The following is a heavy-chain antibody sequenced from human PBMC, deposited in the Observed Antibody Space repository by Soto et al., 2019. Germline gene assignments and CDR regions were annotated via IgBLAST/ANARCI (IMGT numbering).Heavy chain of an antibody. J-gene: IGHJ4*02. D-gene: IGHD3-3*01. CDR1: GDDDVNMYW. Sequence: GESLTISCQASGDDDVNMYWIAWVRQMPGKGLELMGIIYPSDSDTRYRPSFQGQVTISADKSISSAYLQWSSLRASDTAMYYCARGGVSTRTFDYWGQGTPVTVPS. V-gene: IGHV5-51*01. CDR3: ARGGVSTRTFDY. CDR2: IYPSDSDT.